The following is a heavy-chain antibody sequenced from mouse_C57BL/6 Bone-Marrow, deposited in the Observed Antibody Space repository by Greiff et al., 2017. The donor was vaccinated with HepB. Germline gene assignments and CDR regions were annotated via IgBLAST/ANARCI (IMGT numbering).Heavy chain of an antibody. J-gene: IGHJ2*01. CDR3: ARSYYDYDVGFDY. CDR1: GYTFTSYW. Sequence: QVQLQQPGAELVKPGASVKLSCKASGYTFTSYWMHWVKQRPGQGLEWIGMIHPNSGSTNYNEKFKSKATLTVDKSSSTAYMQLSSLTSEDSAVYYCARSYYDYDVGFDYWGQGTTLTVS. V-gene: IGHV1-64*01. D-gene: IGHD2-4*01. CDR2: IHPNSGST.